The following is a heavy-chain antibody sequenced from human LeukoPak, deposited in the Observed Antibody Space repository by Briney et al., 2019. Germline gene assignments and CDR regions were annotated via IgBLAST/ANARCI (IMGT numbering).Heavy chain of an antibody. Sequence: SETLSLTCTVSGDSISGYYWSWIRQPPGKGLEWIGYIYYSGTTHYNPSLKSRVTISVDTSKNQFSLKLSSVTAADTAVYYCARGARAGYNLEPFDYWGQGTLVTVSS. D-gene: IGHD5-24*01. V-gene: IGHV4-59*08. CDR2: IYYSGTT. J-gene: IGHJ4*02. CDR1: GDSISGYY. CDR3: ARGARAGYNLEPFDY.